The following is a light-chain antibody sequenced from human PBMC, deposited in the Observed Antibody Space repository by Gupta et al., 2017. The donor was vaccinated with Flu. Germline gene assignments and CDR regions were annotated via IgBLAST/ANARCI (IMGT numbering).Light chain of an antibody. Sequence: DIVMTQSPDSLAVSLGERATLNCQSSQTILYRSNKKNYISWYQQKPRQPPRLLIYWASTRESGVPDRFSGSGSGTDFTLTISSLQAEDVGVYYCQQYYYTPLTFGGGTKVEIK. CDR3: QQYYYTPLT. J-gene: IGKJ4*01. CDR1: QTILYRSNKKNY. CDR2: WAS. V-gene: IGKV4-1*01.